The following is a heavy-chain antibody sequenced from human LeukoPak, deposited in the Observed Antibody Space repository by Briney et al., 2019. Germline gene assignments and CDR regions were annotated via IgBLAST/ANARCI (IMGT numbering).Heavy chain of an antibody. CDR3: ARDGGSGSPVDY. CDR1: GGTFSSYA. Sequence: SVKVSCKASGGTFSSYAISWVRQAPGQGLEWMGRIIPILGIANYAQKFQGRVTITADKSTSTAYMELSSLRSEDTAVYYCARDGGSGSPVDYWGQGTLVTVSS. J-gene: IGHJ4*02. CDR2: IIPILGIA. V-gene: IGHV1-69*04. D-gene: IGHD1-26*01.